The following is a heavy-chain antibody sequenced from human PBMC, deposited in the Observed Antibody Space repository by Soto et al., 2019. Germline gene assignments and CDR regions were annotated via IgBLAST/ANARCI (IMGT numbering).Heavy chain of an antibody. CDR1: GFIFSSFT. V-gene: IGHV3-21*01. D-gene: IGHD1-1*01. Sequence: EVQLVESGGGLVKPGGSLRLSCVGSGFIFSSFTMTWVRQAPGMGLQYLASISKSSSLIYYADSVWGRFIISRDNSKDSVFLQMYSLRAEDTAMYYCVRGDDRVDWGQGTLVTVSS. CDR2: ISKSSSLI. J-gene: IGHJ4*02. CDR3: VRGDDRVD.